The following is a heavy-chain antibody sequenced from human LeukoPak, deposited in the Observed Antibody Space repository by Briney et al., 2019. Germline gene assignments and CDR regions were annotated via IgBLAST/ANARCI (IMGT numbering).Heavy chain of an antibody. CDR3: ARGPDILTGYSPYYYGMDV. V-gene: IGHV1-3*01. CDR1: GYTFTSYA. CDR2: INAGNGNT. D-gene: IGHD3-9*01. J-gene: IGHJ6*02. Sequence: ASVKVSCKASGYTFTSYAMHWVRQAPGQRLEWMGWINAGNGNTKYSQKFQGRVTITRDTSASTAYMELSSLRSEDTAVYYCARGPDILTGYSPYYYGMDVWGQGTTVTVSS.